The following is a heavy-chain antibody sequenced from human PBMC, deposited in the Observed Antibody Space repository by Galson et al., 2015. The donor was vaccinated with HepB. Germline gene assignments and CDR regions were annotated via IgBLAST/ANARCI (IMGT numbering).Heavy chain of an antibody. Sequence: SLRLSCAASGFTFSSYGMHWVRQAPGKGLEWVAFIRYDGSNKYYADSVKGRFTISRDNSKNTLYLQMNSLRAEDTAVYYCAKEVVPAARPEMDFQHWGQGTLVTVSS. J-gene: IGHJ1*01. CDR3: AKEVVPAARPEMDFQH. CDR2: IRYDGSNK. D-gene: IGHD2-2*01. V-gene: IGHV3-30*02. CDR1: GFTFSSYG.